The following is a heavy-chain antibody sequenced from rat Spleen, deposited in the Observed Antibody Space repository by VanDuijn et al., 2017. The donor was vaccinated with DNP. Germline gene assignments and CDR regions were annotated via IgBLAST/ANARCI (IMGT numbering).Heavy chain of an antibody. CDR2: ISYSGST. V-gene: IGHV3-1*01. CDR3: ARWVYYFDY. Sequence: EVQLQESGPGLVKPSQSLSLTCSVTGCSITNNYWGWNRKFPGNKMEYIGHISYSGSTTYNPPLKSRISITRDTSKNQFFLQLNSVTTEDTATYYCARWVYYFDYWGQGVMVTVSS. J-gene: IGHJ2*01. CDR1: GCSITNNY.